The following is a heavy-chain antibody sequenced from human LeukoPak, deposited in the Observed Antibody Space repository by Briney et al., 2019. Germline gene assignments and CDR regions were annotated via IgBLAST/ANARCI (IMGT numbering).Heavy chain of an antibody. CDR1: GGSISSGGYY. J-gene: IGHJ4*02. V-gene: IGHV4-31*03. CDR2: IYYSGST. Sequence: PSETLSLTRTVSGGSISSGGYYWSWIRQHPGKGLEWIVYIYYSGSTYYNPSLKSRVTISVDTSKNQFSLKLSSVTAADTAVYYCARTYYYDSSGPFDYWGQGTLVTVSS. CDR3: ARTYYYDSSGPFDY. D-gene: IGHD3-22*01.